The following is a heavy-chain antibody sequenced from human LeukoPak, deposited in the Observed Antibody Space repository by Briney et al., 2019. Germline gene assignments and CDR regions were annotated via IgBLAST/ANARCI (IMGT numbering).Heavy chain of an antibody. Sequence: GGSLRLSCAAFGFTFSSYWMYWVRQAPGKGLVWVSRINSDGSSTSYADSVKGRFTISRDNAKNTLYLQMNSLRAEDTAVYYCARVGGYYDSSGYYYNAFDIWGQGTMVTVSS. D-gene: IGHD3-22*01. CDR1: GFTFSSYW. CDR2: INSDGSST. J-gene: IGHJ3*02. V-gene: IGHV3-74*01. CDR3: ARVGGYYDSSGYYYNAFDI.